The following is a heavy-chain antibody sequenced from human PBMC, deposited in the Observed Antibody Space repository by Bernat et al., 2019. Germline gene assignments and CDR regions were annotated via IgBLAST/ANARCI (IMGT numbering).Heavy chain of an antibody. V-gene: IGHV1-18*01. J-gene: IGHJ5*02. CDR3: ARSEDYYGSGSYYTDNWFDP. CDR1: GYTFTSYG. D-gene: IGHD3-10*01. CDR2: ISAYNGNT. Sequence: QVQLVQSGAEVKKPGASVKVSCKASGYTFTSYGISWVRQAPGQGLEWMGWISAYNGNTNYAQKLQGRVTMTTDTSTSTAYMELGSLRSDDTAVYYCARSEDYYGSGSYYTDNWFDPWGQGTLVTVSS.